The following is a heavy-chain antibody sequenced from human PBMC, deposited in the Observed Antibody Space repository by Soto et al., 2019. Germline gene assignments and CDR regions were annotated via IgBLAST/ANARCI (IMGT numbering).Heavy chain of an antibody. D-gene: IGHD6-19*01. V-gene: IGHV3-11*01. J-gene: IGHJ6*02. CDR3: ARASSSSGWCIRYYYSGMDV. CDR2: ISSSGSTI. CDR1: GFTFSDYY. Sequence: PGGSLRLSCAASGFTFSDYYMSWIRQAPGKGLEWVSYISSSGSTIYYADSVKGRFTISRDNAKNSLYLQMNSLRAEDTAVYYCARASSSSGWCIRYYYSGMDVWGQGTTVTVSS.